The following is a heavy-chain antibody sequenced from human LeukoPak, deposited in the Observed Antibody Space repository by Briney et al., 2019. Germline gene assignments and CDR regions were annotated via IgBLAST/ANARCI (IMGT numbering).Heavy chain of an antibody. V-gene: IGHV3-23*01. CDR3: AKGEYSGSYTLYFDY. J-gene: IGHJ4*02. D-gene: IGHD1-26*01. CDR1: GFTFSSYA. Sequence: GGSLRLSCAASGFTFSSYAMGWVRQAPGKGLEWVSAISGSGGSTYYADSVKGRFTISRDNSKNTLYLQMNSLRAEDTAVYYCAKGEYSGSYTLYFDYWGQGTLVTVSS. CDR2: ISGSGGST.